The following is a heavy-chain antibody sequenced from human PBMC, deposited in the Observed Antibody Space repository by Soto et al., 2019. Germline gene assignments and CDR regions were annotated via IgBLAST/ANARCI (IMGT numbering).Heavy chain of an antibody. D-gene: IGHD5-18*01. J-gene: IGHJ3*02. CDR3: ASSPNFRDPAMVSSAFDI. CDR2: MNPNSGNT. CDR1: GYTFTSYD. V-gene: IGHV1-8*01. Sequence: QVQLVQSGAEVKKPGASVKVSCKASGYTFTSYDINWVRQATGQGLEWMGWMNPNSGNTGYAQKFQGRVTMTRNTSISTAYMELSSLRSEDTAVYYCASSPNFRDPAMVSSAFDIWGQGTMVTVSS.